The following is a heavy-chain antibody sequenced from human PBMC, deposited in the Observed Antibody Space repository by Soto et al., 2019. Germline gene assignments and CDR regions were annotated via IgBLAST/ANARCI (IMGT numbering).Heavy chain of an antibody. Sequence: EVQLVESGGGLVQPGGSLRLSCAASGFTFSSYDMHWVRQATGKGLEWVSAIGTAGDTYYPGSVKGRFTISRENAKNSLYLQINSLRAENTAVYSCARDVYSSSSAWARGTLATVSS. CDR2: IGTAGDT. J-gene: IGHJ4*02. D-gene: IGHD6-6*01. CDR1: GFTFSSYD. V-gene: IGHV3-13*01. CDR3: ARDVYSSSSA.